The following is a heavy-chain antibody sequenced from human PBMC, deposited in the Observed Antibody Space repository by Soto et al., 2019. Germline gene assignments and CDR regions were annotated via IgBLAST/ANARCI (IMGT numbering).Heavy chain of an antibody. CDR3: ASFRGDPTYYYHYYYMDV. Sequence: SETLSLTCTVSGGSISSGDYYWSWIRQPPGKGLEWIGYIYYSGSTYYNPSLKSRVTISVDTSKNQFSLKLSSVTAADTAVYYCASFRGDPTYYYHYYYMDVWGKGTTVTVSS. D-gene: IGHD4-17*01. J-gene: IGHJ6*03. V-gene: IGHV4-30-4*01. CDR2: IYYSGST. CDR1: GGSISSGDYY.